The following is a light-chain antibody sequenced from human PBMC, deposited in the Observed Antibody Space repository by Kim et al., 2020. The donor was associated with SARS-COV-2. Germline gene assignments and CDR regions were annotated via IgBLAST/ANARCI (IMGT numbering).Light chain of an antibody. V-gene: IGLV2-14*04. J-gene: IGLJ1*01. CDR2: DVS. CDR1: SSDVGGYNY. Sequence: GRSVTISCTGTSSDVGGYNYVSWYQQHPGKAPKLMIYDVSKRPSGVSNRFSGSKSGNTASLTISGLQAEDEADYYCSSYTSSSPYVFGTGTKVTVL. CDR3: SSYTSSSPYV.